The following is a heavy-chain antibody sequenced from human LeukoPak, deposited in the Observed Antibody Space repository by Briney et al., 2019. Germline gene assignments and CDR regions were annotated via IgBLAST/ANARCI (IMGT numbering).Heavy chain of an antibody. Sequence: PSETLSLTCTVSGGSISSYYWSWIRQPPGKGLEWIGNIYYSGSANHNPSLKSRVTISRDTSKNQFSLKLTSVTTADTAVYYCARAGGLKTAALDLDYWGQGTLVTVSS. D-gene: IGHD6-25*01. V-gene: IGHV4-59*01. CDR2: IYYSGSA. CDR1: GGSISSYY. J-gene: IGHJ4*02. CDR3: ARAGGLKTAALDLDY.